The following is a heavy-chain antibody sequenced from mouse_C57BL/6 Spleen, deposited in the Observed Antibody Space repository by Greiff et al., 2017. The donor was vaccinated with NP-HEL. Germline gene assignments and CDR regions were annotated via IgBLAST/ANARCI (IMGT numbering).Heavy chain of an antibody. CDR2: ISDGGSYT. J-gene: IGHJ2*01. CDR1: GFTFSSYA. CDR3: ARDGGFGVGDYFDY. V-gene: IGHV5-4*01. D-gene: IGHD1-1*01. Sequence: EVKLMESGGGLVKPGGSLKLSCAASGFTFSSYAMSWVRQTPEKRLEWVATISDGGSYTSYPDHVQGRFTISRDNAKNNLYMQMSHRKAEDTAMYYCARDGGFGVGDYFDYWGQGTTLTVSS.